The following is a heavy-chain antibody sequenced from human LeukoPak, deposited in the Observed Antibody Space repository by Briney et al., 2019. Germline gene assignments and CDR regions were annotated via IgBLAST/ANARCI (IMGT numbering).Heavy chain of an antibody. CDR1: GFTFDDYG. J-gene: IGHJ4*02. D-gene: IGHD3-22*01. Sequence: SGGSLRLSCAASGFTFDDYGMHWVRQAPGKGLEWVSGISWISGTIGYADSVKGRFTISRDNAKNSLYLQMNSLRAEDTALYYCAKATRDSSGYYYFDYWGQGTLVTVSS. V-gene: IGHV3-9*01. CDR3: AKATRDSSGYYYFDY. CDR2: ISWISGTI.